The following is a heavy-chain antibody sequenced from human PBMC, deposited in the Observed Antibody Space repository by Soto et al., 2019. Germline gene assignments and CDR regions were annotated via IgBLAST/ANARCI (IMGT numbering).Heavy chain of an antibody. Sequence: QVQLVQSGAAVKKPGASVKVSCKASGYTFTSYAMHWVRQAPGQRLEWMGWINAGNGNTKCSQKYQGRVTITRATTATKAQMELNSLRPEVTAVYYCARWDPYCGGDCYQPVFDYWGQGTLVTVSS. J-gene: IGHJ4*02. CDR1: GYTFTSYA. D-gene: IGHD2-21*02. CDR2: INAGNGNT. V-gene: IGHV1-3*01. CDR3: ARWDPYCGGDCYQPVFDY.